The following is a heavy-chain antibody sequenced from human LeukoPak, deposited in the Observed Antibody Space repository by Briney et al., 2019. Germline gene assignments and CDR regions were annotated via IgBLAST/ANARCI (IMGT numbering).Heavy chain of an antibody. D-gene: IGHD6-25*01. CDR3: ARQSAAGLYYYGMDV. J-gene: IGHJ6*02. V-gene: IGHV4-30-4*01. CDR1: GGSISSGDYY. Sequence: SQTLSLTCTVSGGSISSGDYYWSWIRQPPGKGLEWIGYIYYSGSTYYNPSLKSRVTISVDTSKNQFSLKLSSVTAADTAVYYCARQSAAGLYYYGMDVWGQGTTVTVSS. CDR2: IYYSGST.